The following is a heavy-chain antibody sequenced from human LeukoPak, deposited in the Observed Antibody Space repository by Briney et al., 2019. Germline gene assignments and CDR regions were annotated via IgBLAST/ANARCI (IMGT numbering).Heavy chain of an antibody. CDR3: ARENWGYCSGGSCKNWFDP. V-gene: IGHV1-2*02. CDR2: INPNSGGT. Sequence: ASVKVSCKASGYTFTGYYMHWVRQAPGQGLEWMGWINPNSGGTNYAQKFQGRVTMTRDTSISTAYMELSRLRSDDTAVYYCARENWGYCSGGSCKNWFDPWGQGTLVTVSS. D-gene: IGHD2-15*01. CDR1: GYTFTGYY. J-gene: IGHJ5*02.